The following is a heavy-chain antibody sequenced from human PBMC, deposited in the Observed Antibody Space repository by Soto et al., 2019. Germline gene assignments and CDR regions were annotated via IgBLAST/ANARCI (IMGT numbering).Heavy chain of an antibody. D-gene: IGHD3-3*01. CDR2: IIPIFGTA. CDR1: GGTFSSYA. CDR3: ARGVGIFGVADYYYGMDV. J-gene: IGHJ6*02. Sequence: QVQLVQSGAEVKKPGSSVKVSCKASGGTFSSYAISWVRQAPGQGLEWMGGIIPIFGTANYAQKFQGRVTITADESTSTAYMELSSLRSEDTAVSYCARGVGIFGVADYYYGMDVWGQGTTVTVSS. V-gene: IGHV1-69*01.